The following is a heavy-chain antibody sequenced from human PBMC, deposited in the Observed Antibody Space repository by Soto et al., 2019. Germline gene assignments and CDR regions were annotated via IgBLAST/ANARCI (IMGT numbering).Heavy chain of an antibody. CDR3: ARNGDCTRPGCIVGWFDP. D-gene: IGHD2-8*01. J-gene: IGHJ5*02. CDR2: IHNSGSP. CDR1: GASIYNGGYF. V-gene: IGHV4-30-4*01. Sequence: PSETLSLTCSVSGASIYNGGYFWNWIRQSPGKGLEWIGHIHNSGSPYNNPSLKSRVTISADKSKNQFYLDLNSVTAADTAMYYCARNGDCTRPGCIVGWFDPWGPGTLVTVSS.